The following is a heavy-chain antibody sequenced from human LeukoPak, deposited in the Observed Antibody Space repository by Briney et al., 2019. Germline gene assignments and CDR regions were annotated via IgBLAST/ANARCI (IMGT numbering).Heavy chain of an antibody. D-gene: IGHD6-19*01. V-gene: IGHV3-21*01. CDR2: ISSSSSYI. CDR3: ARDGGRGWYFDY. J-gene: IGHJ4*02. Sequence: GGSLRLSCAASGFTFSSYSMNWVRQAPGKGLEWVSSISSSSSYIYYADSVKGRFTISRDNAKNSLYLQMNSLRAEDTAVYYCARDGGRGWYFDYWGQGTLVTVSS. CDR1: GFTFSSYS.